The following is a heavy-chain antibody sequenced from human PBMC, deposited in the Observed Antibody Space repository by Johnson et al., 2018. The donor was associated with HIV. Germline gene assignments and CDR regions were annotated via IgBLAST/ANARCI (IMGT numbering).Heavy chain of an antibody. CDR1: GFTFSSYA. D-gene: IGHD3-10*01. CDR3: ARGPVMVRGVTDAFDI. J-gene: IGHJ3*02. CDR2: ISGSGGST. V-gene: IGHV3-23*04. Sequence: VQLVESGGGLVQPGGSLRLSCAASGFTFSSYAMSWVRQAPGKGLEWVSAISGSGGSTYYADSVTGRFTISRDNSKNTLYLQMNSLRAEDTAVYYCARGPVMVRGVTDAFDIWGQGTMVTVSS.